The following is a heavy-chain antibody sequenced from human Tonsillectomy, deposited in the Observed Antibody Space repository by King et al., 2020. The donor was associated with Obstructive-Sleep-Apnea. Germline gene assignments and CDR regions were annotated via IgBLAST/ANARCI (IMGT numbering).Heavy chain of an antibody. CDR1: GFTFDDYA. Sequence: VQLVESGGDLVQPGRSLRLSCAASGFTFDDYAMHWVRQAPGKGLDWVSSITWNSGSIGYADSVKGRFTISRDNAKNSLYLHKNSLRPEDTALYYCAKGSDDILTGYYIYWGQGTLVTVSS. CDR2: ITWNSGSI. D-gene: IGHD3-9*01. J-gene: IGHJ4*02. CDR3: AKGSDDILTGYYIY. V-gene: IGHV3-9*01.